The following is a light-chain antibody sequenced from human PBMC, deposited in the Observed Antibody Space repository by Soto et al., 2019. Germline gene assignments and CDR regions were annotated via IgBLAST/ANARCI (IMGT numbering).Light chain of an antibody. CDR3: SSYTSSSSLVV. V-gene: IGLV2-14*01. J-gene: IGLJ2*01. CDR2: EVS. Sequence: QSALTQPASVSGSPGQSITISCIGTSSDVGGYNHVSWYQQHPGKAPKLMIYEVSNRPSGVSIRFSGSKSGNTASLTISGLQAEDEADYYCSSYTSSSSLVVFGGGTKLTVL. CDR1: SSDVGGYNH.